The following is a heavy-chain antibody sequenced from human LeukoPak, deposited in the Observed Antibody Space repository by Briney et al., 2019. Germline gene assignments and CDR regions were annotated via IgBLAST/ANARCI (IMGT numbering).Heavy chain of an antibody. CDR2: IKQDGSEK. V-gene: IGHV3-7*01. Sequence: GGSLRLSCAASGFTFSSYWMSWVRQAPGKGLEWVANIKQDGSEKYYVHSVKGRFTISRDNAKNSLYLQMNSLRAEDTAVYYCARDFGVWFGELRDWGQGTLVSVSS. J-gene: IGHJ4*02. CDR3: ARDFGVWFGELRD. D-gene: IGHD3-10*01. CDR1: GFTFSSYW.